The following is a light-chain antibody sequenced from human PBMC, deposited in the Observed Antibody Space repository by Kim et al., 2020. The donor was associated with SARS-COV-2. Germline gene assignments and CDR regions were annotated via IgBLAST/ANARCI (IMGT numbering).Light chain of an antibody. V-gene: IGLV3-1*01. CDR1: KLGDKY. CDR3: QAWDSRTYVV. J-gene: IGLJ2*01. Sequence: SYELNQPPSVSVSPGQTASITCSGDKLGDKYACWYQQKPGQSPVLVIYQDTKRPSGIPERFSGSNSGNTATLTISGTQAMDEADYYCQAWDSRTYVVFGGGTQLTVL. CDR2: QDT.